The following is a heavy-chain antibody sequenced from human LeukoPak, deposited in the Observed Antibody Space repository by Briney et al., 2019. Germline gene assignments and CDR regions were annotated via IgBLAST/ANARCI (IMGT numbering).Heavy chain of an antibody. CDR1: GGSISSSSYY. Sequence: SETLSLTCTVSGGSISSSSYYWGWIRQPPGKGLEWIGSIYYSGSTNYNPSLKSRVTISVDTSKNQFSLKLSSVTAADTAVYYCASWELPSRYYFDYWGQGTLVTVYS. CDR2: IYYSGST. D-gene: IGHD1-26*01. CDR3: ASWELPSRYYFDY. V-gene: IGHV4-39*07. J-gene: IGHJ4*02.